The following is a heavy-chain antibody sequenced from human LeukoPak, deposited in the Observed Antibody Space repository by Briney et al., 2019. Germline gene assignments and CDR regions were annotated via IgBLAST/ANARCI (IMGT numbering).Heavy chain of an antibody. V-gene: IGHV3-23*01. CDR1: GFTFAGYA. Sequence: GGSLRLSCAASGFTFAGYAMTWVRQAPGKGLEWVSLISGSGGSTYYADVVKGRFTISRDNSKNALYLRMNSLRAEDTAVYYCARDLPWFDSWGQGTLVTVSS. J-gene: IGHJ5*01. CDR3: ARDLPWFDS. CDR2: ISGSGGST.